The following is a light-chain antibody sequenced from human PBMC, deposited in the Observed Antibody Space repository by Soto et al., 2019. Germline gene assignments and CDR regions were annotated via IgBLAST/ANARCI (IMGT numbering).Light chain of an antibody. CDR1: QGIRND. J-gene: IGKJ3*01. CDR2: LAS. CDR3: LQHNSYPLT. V-gene: IGKV1-17*01. Sequence: DIQMTQSPSSLSASVGDRVSVTFRASQGIRNDLGWYQQRSGKAPKRLIYLASSLQSGVPSRFSGSGSGTEFTLTISRLQPEDSATYYCLQHNSYPLTFGPGTKVDIK.